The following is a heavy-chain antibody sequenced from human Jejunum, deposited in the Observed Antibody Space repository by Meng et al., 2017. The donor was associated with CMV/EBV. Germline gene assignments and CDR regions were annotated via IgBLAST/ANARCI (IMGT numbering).Heavy chain of an antibody. Sequence: VSSGGYYWSWIRQHPGKGLEWIGYIYSGWSTSYNPSLKSRVTISVDTSKNQFSLKLTSVTAADTAVYYCARGGHGSSWYGVGWFDPWGQGTLVTVSS. CDR3: ARGGHGSSWYGVGWFDP. D-gene: IGHD6-13*01. V-gene: IGHV4-31*02. CDR1: VSSGGYY. J-gene: IGHJ5*02. CDR2: IYSGWST.